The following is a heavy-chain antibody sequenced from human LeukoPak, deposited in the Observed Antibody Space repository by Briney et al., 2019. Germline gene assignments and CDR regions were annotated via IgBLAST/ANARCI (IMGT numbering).Heavy chain of an antibody. CDR1: GFTFSSYG. J-gene: IGHJ4*02. V-gene: IGHV3-30*18. Sequence: GGSLRLSCAASGFTFSSYGMHWVRQAPGKGLEWVAVISYDGSNKYYADSVKGRFTISRDNSKNTLYLQMNSLRAEDTAVYYCAKAMPLQSLTFGEFDYWGQGTLVTVSS. CDR2: ISYDGSNK. CDR3: AKAMPLQSLTFGEFDY. D-gene: IGHD3-16*01.